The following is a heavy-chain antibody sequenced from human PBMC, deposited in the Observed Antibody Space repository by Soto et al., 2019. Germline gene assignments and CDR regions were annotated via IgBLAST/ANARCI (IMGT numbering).Heavy chain of an antibody. CDR1: GGSVSGYY. Sequence: SETLSLTCTVSGGSVSGYYWSWIRQPPGKGLEWVGDTFYTGSTNYSPSLKSRVTISVDSSKNQFSLKLSSVTAADTAMYFCARAYSTSRTYYFDYWGQGTLVTVSS. J-gene: IGHJ4*02. CDR3: ARAYSTSRTYYFDY. D-gene: IGHD6-13*01. CDR2: TFYTGST. V-gene: IGHV4-59*02.